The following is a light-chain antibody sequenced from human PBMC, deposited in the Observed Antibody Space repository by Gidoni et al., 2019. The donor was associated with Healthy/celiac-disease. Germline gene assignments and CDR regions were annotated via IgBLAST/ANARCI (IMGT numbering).Light chain of an antibody. CDR1: QGISSW. Sequence: DIQMTQSPSTLSASVGDRVTITCRASQGISSWLAWYQQKPGKAPKLLIYKASSLERGVPSRFSGSGSGTEFTLTISSLQPDDFATYYCQQYNSYWGTFGQGTKVEIK. V-gene: IGKV1-5*03. CDR2: KAS. CDR3: QQYNSYWGT. J-gene: IGKJ1*01.